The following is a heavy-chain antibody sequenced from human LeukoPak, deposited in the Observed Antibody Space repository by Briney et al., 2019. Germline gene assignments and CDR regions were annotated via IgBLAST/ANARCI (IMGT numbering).Heavy chain of an antibody. CDR3: ARDPGGDYGDFDY. D-gene: IGHD4-17*01. J-gene: IGHJ4*02. Sequence: GGSLRLSCAASGFTFISYTMSWVRRAPGKGLEWVSSISSSSSYIYYADSVKGRFTISRDNAKNSLYLQMNSLRAEDTAVYYCARDPGGDYGDFDYWGQGTLVTVSS. CDR1: GFTFISYT. V-gene: IGHV3-21*01. CDR2: ISSSSSYI.